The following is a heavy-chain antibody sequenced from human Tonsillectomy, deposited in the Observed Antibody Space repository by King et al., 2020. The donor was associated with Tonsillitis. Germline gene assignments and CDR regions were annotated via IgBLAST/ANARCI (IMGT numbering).Heavy chain of an antibody. V-gene: IGHV3-23*03. CDR3: AKSPLYRSSWSSTRSYFDY. CDR2: IYSGGSST. Sequence: DVQLVESGGGLVQPGGSLRLSCAASGFTFSSYAMSWVRQAPGKGLEWVSVIYSGGSSTYYADSVKGRFTISRDNSKNTLYLQMNSLRAEDTAVYYCAKSPLYRSSWSSTRSYFDYWGQGTLVTVSS. D-gene: IGHD6-13*01. CDR1: GFTFSSYA. J-gene: IGHJ4*02.